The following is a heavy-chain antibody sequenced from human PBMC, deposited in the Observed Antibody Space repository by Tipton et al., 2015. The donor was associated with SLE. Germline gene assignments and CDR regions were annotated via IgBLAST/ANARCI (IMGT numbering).Heavy chain of an antibody. CDR2: IYTSGST. J-gene: IGHJ3*02. CDR3: ARRRAFDT. V-gene: IGHV4-4*09. Sequence: TLSLTCTVSGGSISSYYWSWIRQPPGKGLEWIGYIYTSGSTNCNPSLKSRVTISVDTSKNQFSLKLSSVTAADTAVYYCARRRAFDTWGQGTMVTVSS. CDR1: GGSISSYY.